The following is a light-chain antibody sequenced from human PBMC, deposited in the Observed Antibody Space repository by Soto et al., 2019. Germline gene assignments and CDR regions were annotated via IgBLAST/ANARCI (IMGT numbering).Light chain of an antibody. V-gene: IGKV1-5*03. CDR2: KVS. CDR3: QEDHSSLLT. CDR1: QSLNHR. Sequence: DIQMTQSPSTLSASVGDRVTITCRASQSLNHRLAWYQQSPGGDTQLLIYKVSSFEYGVPARFSGSGFGTEFTLTISSLQPDDFATYYCQEDHSSLLTFGGGTKVEIK. J-gene: IGKJ4*01.